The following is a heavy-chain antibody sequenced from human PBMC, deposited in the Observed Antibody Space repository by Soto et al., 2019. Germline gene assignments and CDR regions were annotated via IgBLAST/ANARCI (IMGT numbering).Heavy chain of an antibody. D-gene: IGHD6-19*01. J-gene: IGHJ1*01. CDR1: GFTFDDYT. V-gene: IGHV3-43*01. Sequence: GGSLRLSCAASGFTFDDYTMHWVRQAPGKGLEWVSLISWDGGSTYYADSVKGRFTISRDNSKNSLYLQMNSLRTEDTALYYCASLAVAGKYFQHWGQGPLVTVS. CDR2: ISWDGGST. CDR3: ASLAVAGKYFQH.